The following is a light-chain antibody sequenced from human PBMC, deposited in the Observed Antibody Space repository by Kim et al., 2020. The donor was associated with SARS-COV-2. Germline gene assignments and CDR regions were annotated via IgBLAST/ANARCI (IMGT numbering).Light chain of an antibody. CDR2: DAS. J-gene: IGKJ1*01. CDR3: QQYNDWPPT. Sequence: VSPGESATLSCRASQSVTTNLAWYQQKPGQAPRPLIYDASTRATGVPARFSGSGSGTDFTLTISSLQSEDFALYYFQQYNDWPPTFGRGTKVDIK. CDR1: QSVTTN. V-gene: IGKV3-15*01.